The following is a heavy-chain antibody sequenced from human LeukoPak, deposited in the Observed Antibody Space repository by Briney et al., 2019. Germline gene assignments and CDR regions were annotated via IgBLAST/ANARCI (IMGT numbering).Heavy chain of an antibody. D-gene: IGHD5-12*01. CDR3: ARGHSRSGYTMIRPFDY. J-gene: IGHJ4*02. CDR2: INPNSGGT. V-gene: IGHV1-2*04. CDR1: GYTFTGYY. Sequence: ASVKVSCKASGYTFTGYYMHWVRQAPGQGLEWMGWINPNSGGTNYAQKFQGWVTMTRDTSISTAYMELSRLRSDDTAVYYCARGHSRSGYTMIRPFDYWGQGTLVTVSS.